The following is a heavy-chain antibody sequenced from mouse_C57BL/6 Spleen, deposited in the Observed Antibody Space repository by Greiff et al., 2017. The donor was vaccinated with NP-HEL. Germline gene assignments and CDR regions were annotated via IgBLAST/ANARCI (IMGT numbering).Heavy chain of an antibody. Sequence: VKLQESGAELVRPGTSVKVSCKASGYAFTNYLIEWVKQRPGQGLEWIGVINPGSGGTNYNEKFKGKATLTADKSSSTAYMQLSSLTSEDSAVYFCAIDSSGYWGQGTTLTVSS. CDR1: GYAFTNYL. CDR2: INPGSGGT. J-gene: IGHJ2*01. V-gene: IGHV1-54*01. CDR3: AIDSSGY. D-gene: IGHD3-2*02.